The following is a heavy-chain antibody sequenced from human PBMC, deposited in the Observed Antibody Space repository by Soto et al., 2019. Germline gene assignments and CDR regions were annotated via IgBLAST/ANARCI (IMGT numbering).Heavy chain of an antibody. CDR3: ASAWGPSYYYGMDV. J-gene: IGHJ6*02. D-gene: IGHD3-16*01. CDR1: GGTFSSYA. V-gene: IGHV1-69*13. CDR2: IIPIFGTA. Sequence: VKVSCKASGGTFSSYAISWVRQAPGQGLEWMGGIIPIFGTADYAQKFQGRVAITADASTSTAYMELSSLRSEDTAVYYCASAWGPSYYYGMDVWGQGTTVTV.